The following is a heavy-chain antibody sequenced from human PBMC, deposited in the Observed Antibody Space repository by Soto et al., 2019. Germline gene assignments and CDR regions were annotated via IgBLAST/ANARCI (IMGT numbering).Heavy chain of an antibody. V-gene: IGHV4-59*01. Sequence: PSETLSLTCSVSGGSIGGYYWSWIRQSPEKGLEWIGNIYYSGSTLYSPSLKSRVIISLDTSKNEFSLKMTSVTPADTAVYYCARVGQSIAARRAFDVWGQGTMVTVS. CDR3: ARVGQSIAARRAFDV. CDR2: IYYSGST. D-gene: IGHD6-6*01. J-gene: IGHJ3*01. CDR1: GGSIGGYY.